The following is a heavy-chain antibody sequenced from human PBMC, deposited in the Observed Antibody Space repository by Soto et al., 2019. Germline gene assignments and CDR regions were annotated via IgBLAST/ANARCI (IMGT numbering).Heavy chain of an antibody. D-gene: IGHD3-9*01. CDR2: IYYSGST. CDR3: ASQPPDWHYYYYYYMDV. J-gene: IGHJ6*03. CDR1: GGSISSSSYY. Sequence: QLQLQESSPGLVKPSETLSLTCTVSGGSISSSSYYWGWIRQPPGKGLEWIGSIYYSGSTYYNPSLKSRVTISVDTSKNQFSLKLSSVTAADTAVYYCASQPPDWHYYYYYYMDVWGKGTTVTVSS. V-gene: IGHV4-39*01.